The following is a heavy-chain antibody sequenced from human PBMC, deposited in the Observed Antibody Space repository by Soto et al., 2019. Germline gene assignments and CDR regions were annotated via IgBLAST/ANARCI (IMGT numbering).Heavy chain of an antibody. D-gene: IGHD3-3*01. CDR3: AKESTGYDFWSSYYQYYYYGMDV. CDR1: GFTFSSYD. CDR2: ISYDGSNK. J-gene: IGHJ6*02. Sequence: GGSLRLSCAASGFTFSSYDMHWVRQAPGKGLEWVAVISYDGSNKYYADSVKGRFTISRDNSKNTLYLQMNSLRAEDTVVYYCAKESTGYDFWSSYYQYYYYGMDVWGQGTTVTVSS. V-gene: IGHV3-30*18.